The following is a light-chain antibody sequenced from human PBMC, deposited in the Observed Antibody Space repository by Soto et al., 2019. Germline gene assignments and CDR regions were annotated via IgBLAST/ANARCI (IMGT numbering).Light chain of an antibody. CDR2: GAS. Sequence: DIVLTQSPGTLSLSPGERATLSCRASQSVGSSFLDWYQQKPGKAPRLLIYGASNRATGIPDRFSGSDCGTDFTLTISRPEPEDFAVYYCQHYGRSLYTFGQGTKLEIK. CDR3: QHYGRSLYT. CDR1: QSVGSSF. V-gene: IGKV3-20*01. J-gene: IGKJ2*01.